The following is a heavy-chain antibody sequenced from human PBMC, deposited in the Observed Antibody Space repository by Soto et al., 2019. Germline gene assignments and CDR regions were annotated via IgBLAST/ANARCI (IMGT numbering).Heavy chain of an antibody. CDR1: GFTFSSYA. D-gene: IGHD3-10*01. CDR3: ARFRRITMVRGPNWFDP. V-gene: IGHV3-30-3*01. CDR2: ISYDGSNK. J-gene: IGHJ5*02. Sequence: QVQLVESGGGVVQPGRSLRLSCAASGFTFSSYAMHWVRQAPGKGLEWVAVISYDGSNKYYADSVKGRFTISRDNSKNXXYRQMNSLRAEDTAVYYCARFRRITMVRGPNWFDPWGQGTLVTVSS.